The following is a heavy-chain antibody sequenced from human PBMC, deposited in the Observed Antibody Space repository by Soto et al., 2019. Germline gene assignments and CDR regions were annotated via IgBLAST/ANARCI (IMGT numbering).Heavy chain of an antibody. CDR2: ISAYNGNT. CDR1: GYTFTSYG. J-gene: IGHJ2*01. V-gene: IGHV1-18*01. CDR3: AREFGWRARSGGLWYFYL. D-gene: IGHD3-3*01. Sequence: QVQLVQSGAEVKKPGASVKVSCKASGYTFTSYGISWVRQAPGQGLEWMGWISAYNGNTNYAQKRPGRVTMTTDTSTSTADMELRILRSDDTAVYYCAREFGWRARSGGLWYFYLWGRGTLVTVSS.